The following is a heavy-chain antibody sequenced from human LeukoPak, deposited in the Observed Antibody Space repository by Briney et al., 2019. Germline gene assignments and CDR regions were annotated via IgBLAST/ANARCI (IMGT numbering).Heavy chain of an antibody. D-gene: IGHD6-19*01. CDR3: AREPMYSSGWYYGMDV. J-gene: IGHJ6*02. Sequence: GASVKVSCKASGYTFTGYYMHWVRQAPGQGLEWMGWINPNSGGTNYAQKFQGWVTMTRDTSISTAYMELSRLRSDDTAVYYCAREPMYSSGWYYGMDVWGQGTTVTVSS. CDR1: GYTFTGYY. V-gene: IGHV1-2*04. CDR2: INPNSGGT.